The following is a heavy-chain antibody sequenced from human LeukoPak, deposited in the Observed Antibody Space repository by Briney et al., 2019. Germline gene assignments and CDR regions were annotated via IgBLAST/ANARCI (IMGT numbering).Heavy chain of an antibody. Sequence: GGSLRLSCSASGFTFSAYTMNWVRQAPGQGLEWVSYISSGSSSVYYADSVKGRFTISRDNAKNSLYLQMNSLRAEDTAVYYCARRGYSYGMGYWGQGTLVTVSS. D-gene: IGHD5-18*01. CDR2: ISSGSSSV. CDR3: ARRGYSYGMGY. V-gene: IGHV3-48*04. CDR1: GFTFSAYT. J-gene: IGHJ4*02.